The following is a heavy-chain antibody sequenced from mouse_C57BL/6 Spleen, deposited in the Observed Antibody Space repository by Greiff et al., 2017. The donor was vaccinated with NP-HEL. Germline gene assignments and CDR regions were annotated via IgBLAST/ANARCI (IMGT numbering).Heavy chain of an antibody. CDR3: AKLGFDY. CDR2: ISSGSSTI. D-gene: IGHD4-1*01. J-gene: IGHJ2*01. V-gene: IGHV5-17*01. CDR1: GFTFSDYG. Sequence: EVKLVESGGGLVKPGGSLKLSCAASGFTFSDYGMHWVRQDPEKGLEWVAYISSGSSTIYYADTVKGRFTISSDNAKNTLFLQMTSLRSEDTARYYCAKLGFDYWGQGTTLTVSS.